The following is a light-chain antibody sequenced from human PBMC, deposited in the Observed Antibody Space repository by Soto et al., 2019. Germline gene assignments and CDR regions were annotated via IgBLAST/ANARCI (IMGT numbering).Light chain of an antibody. V-gene: IGLV2-8*01. J-gene: IGLJ1*01. CDR3: SSYAGSNNYV. CDR2: DVS. Sequence: QSALTQPPSASGSPGQSVTISCTGTSSDVGGYNYVSWYHQHPGKAPKLMIYDVSKRPSGVPDRFSGSKSGNTASLTVSGLQAEDEADYYCSSYAGSNNYVFGTGTRSPS. CDR1: SSDVGGYNY.